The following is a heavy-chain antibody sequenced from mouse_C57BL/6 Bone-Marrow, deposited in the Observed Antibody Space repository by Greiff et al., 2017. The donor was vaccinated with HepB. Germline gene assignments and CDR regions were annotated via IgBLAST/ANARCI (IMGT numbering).Heavy chain of an antibody. V-gene: IGHV5-15*01. Sequence: EVKLMESGGGLVQPGGSLKLSCAASGFTFSDYGMAWVRQAPRKGPEWVAFISNLAYSIYYADTVTGRFTISRENAKNTLYLEMSSLRSEDTAMYYCAMAPPYYYGSSYHYAMDYWGQGTSVTVSS. CDR2: ISNLAYSI. CDR3: AMAPPYYYGSSYHYAMDY. CDR1: GFTFSDYG. D-gene: IGHD1-1*01. J-gene: IGHJ4*01.